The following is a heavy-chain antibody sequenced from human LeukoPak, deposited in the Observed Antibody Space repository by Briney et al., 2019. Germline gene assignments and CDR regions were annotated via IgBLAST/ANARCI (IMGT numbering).Heavy chain of an antibody. CDR1: GYTLTRYF. CDR3: ARAGFGENPDY. J-gene: IGHJ4*02. CDR2: INPNGGST. D-gene: IGHD3-10*01. V-gene: IGHV1-8*01. Sequence: ASVKVSCKASGYTLTRYFIHWVRQAPGQGLEWMGIINPNGGSTSYSQKFQGRVTMTRNTSISTAYMELSSLRSEDTAVYYCARAGFGENPDYWGQGTLVTVSS.